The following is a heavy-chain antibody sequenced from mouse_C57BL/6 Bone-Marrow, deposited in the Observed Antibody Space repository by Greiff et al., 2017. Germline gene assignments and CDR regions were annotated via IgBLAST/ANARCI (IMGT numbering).Heavy chain of an antibody. CDR3: TTIYYGCALFAY. V-gene: IGHV14-4*01. Sequence: EVKLVESGAELVRPGASVKLSCTASGFNIKDDYMHWVKQRPEQGLECIGCIDPENGDTEYASKFQGKATITADTSSNTAYLQLSSLTSEDTAVYYCTTIYYGCALFAYWGQGTLVTVSA. D-gene: IGHD2-2*01. J-gene: IGHJ3*01. CDR1: GFNIKDDY. CDR2: IDPENGDT.